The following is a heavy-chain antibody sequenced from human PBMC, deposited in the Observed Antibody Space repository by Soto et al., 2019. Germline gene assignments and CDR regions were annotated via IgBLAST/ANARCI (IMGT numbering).Heavy chain of an antibody. CDR3: TSRARITMILDY. D-gene: IGHD3-22*01. V-gene: IGHV4-30-4*08. CDR2: IFYIGST. Sequence: PSETLSLTCTVSGGSISNSDYYWGWIRQPPGKGLEWIGYIFYIGSTYYNPSLKSRVTISVDTSKNQFSLKLNSVTAADTAVYYCTSRARITMILDYWGQGTLVTVSS. J-gene: IGHJ4*02. CDR1: GGSISNSDYY.